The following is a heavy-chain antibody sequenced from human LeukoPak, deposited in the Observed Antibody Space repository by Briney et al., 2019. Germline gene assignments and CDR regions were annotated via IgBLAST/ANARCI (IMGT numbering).Heavy chain of an antibody. J-gene: IGHJ6*02. V-gene: IGHV4-34*01. CDR3: ARGLHYYSGGSCYPSRWLGYYGMDV. CDR2: INHSGSA. D-gene: IGHD2-15*01. CDR1: GGSFSGYY. Sequence: SETLSLTCAVYGGSFSGYYWSWIRQPPGKGLEWIGEINHSGSANYNPSLKSRVTISVDTSKNQFSLKLSSVTAADTAVYYCARGLHYYSGGSCYPSRWLGYYGMDVWGQGTTVTVSS.